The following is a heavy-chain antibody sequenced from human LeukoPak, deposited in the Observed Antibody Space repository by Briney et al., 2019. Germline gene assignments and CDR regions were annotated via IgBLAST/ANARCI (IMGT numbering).Heavy chain of an antibody. CDR2: ISGSGGST. V-gene: IGHV3-23*01. D-gene: IGHD1-26*01. CDR3: AKDQVGALFN. Sequence: GGTLRLSCAASGFTFSSYGMSWVRQAPGKGLEWVSAISGSGGSTYYADSVKGRFTISRDNSKNTLYLQMNSLRAEDTAVYYCAKDQVGALFNWGQGTLVTVSS. J-gene: IGHJ4*02. CDR1: GFTFSSYG.